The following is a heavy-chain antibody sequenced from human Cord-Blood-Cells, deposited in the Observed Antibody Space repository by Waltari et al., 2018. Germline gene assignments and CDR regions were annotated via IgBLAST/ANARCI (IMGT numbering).Heavy chain of an antibody. J-gene: IGHJ4*02. CDR1: GGSFSGYY. D-gene: IGHD3-10*01. V-gene: IGHV4-34*01. CDR2: ISHSGRT. CDR3: ARSTYYGSGMGDD. Sequence: QVQLQQWGAGLLKPSETLSLTCAVYGGSFSGYYWSWIRQPPGKALEWIGEISHSGRTNYSPYHKRRVTRSVDTSRNQFSLKLSSVAAADTAVYYCARSTYYGSGMGDDWGQGTLVTVSS.